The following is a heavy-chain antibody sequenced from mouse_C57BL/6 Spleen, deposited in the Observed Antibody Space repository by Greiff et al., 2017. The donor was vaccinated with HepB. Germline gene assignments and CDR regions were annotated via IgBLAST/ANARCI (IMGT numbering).Heavy chain of an antibody. CDR3: ARQTMVTTDWYFDV. CDR1: GFTFSDYY. V-gene: IGHV5-12*01. CDR2: ISNGGGST. Sequence: EVQVVESGGGLVQPGGSLKLSCAASGFTFSDYYMYWVRQTPEKRLEWVAYISNGGGSTYYPDTVKGRFTISRDNAKNTLYLQMSRLKSEDTAMYYCARQTMVTTDWYFDVWGTGTTVTVSS. J-gene: IGHJ1*03. D-gene: IGHD2-2*01.